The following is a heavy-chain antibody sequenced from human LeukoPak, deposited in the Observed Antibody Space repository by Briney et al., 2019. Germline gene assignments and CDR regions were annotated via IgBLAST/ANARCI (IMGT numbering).Heavy chain of an antibody. D-gene: IGHD1-26*01. J-gene: IGHJ4*02. CDR2: INAGNGNT. CDR3: ARDSGVSSYYFDY. CDR1: GYTFTSYA. Sequence: ASVNVSCKASGYTFTSYAMHWVRQAPGQRLEWMGWINAGNGNTKYSQKFQGRVTITRDTSASTAYMELSSLRSEDTAVYYCARDSGVSSYYFDYWGQGTLVTVSS. V-gene: IGHV1-3*01.